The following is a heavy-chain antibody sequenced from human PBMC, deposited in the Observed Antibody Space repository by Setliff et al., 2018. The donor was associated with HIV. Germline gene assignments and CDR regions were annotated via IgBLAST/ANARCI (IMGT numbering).Heavy chain of an antibody. Sequence: SETMSLTCTVSGGSIRRYYWSWIRQPAGRGLEWIGRIYHSGNINYNPSLKSRLTMSIYTSKNQFSLKLSSVTATDTAVYYCARDAGPHYGSGPPLESWGQGIQVTVSS. CDR2: IYHSGNI. V-gene: IGHV4-4*07. D-gene: IGHD3-10*01. CDR1: GGSIRRYY. CDR3: ARDAGPHYGSGPPLES. J-gene: IGHJ5*02.